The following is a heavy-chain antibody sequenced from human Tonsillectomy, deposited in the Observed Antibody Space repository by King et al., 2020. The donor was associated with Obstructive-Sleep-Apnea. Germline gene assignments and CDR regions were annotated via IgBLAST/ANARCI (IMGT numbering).Heavy chain of an antibody. CDR2: IYYSGST. D-gene: IGHD2-21*02. J-gene: IGHJ4*02. CDR1: GGSISSYY. V-gene: IGHV4-59*01. Sequence: QLQESGPGLVKPSETLSLTCTVSGGSISSYYWSWIRQPPGKGLEWIGYIYYSGSTNYNPSLKSRVIISVDTSRNQFSLKLSSVTAADTAVYYCAQSLAYCGGDCYSFDYWGQGTLVTVSS. CDR3: AQSLAYCGGDCYSFDY.